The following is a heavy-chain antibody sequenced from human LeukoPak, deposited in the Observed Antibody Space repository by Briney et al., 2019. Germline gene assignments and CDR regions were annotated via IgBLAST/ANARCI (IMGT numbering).Heavy chain of an antibody. CDR1: GGSISSGDYY. Sequence: SETLSLTCTVSGGSISSGDYYWSWIRQPPGKGLEWIGYIYYSGSTYYNPSLKSRVTISVDTSKNQFSLKLSSVTAADTAVYYCARGDRGEDAFDIWGQGTMVTVSS. V-gene: IGHV4-30-4*01. D-gene: IGHD2-15*01. CDR3: ARGDRGEDAFDI. J-gene: IGHJ3*02. CDR2: IYYSGST.